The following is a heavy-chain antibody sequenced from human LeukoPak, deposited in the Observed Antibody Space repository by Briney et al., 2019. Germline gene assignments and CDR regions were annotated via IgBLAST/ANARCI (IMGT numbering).Heavy chain of an antibody. CDR3: AREGRTWEMATKEWFDP. Sequence: SETLSLTCTVSGGSISSYYWSWIRQPPGKGLEWIGYIYYSGSTNYNPSLKSRVTISVDTSKNQFSLKLSSVTAADTAVYYCAREGRTWEMATKEWFDPWGQGTLVTVSS. D-gene: IGHD5-24*01. J-gene: IGHJ5*02. V-gene: IGHV4-59*01. CDR1: GGSISSYY. CDR2: IYYSGST.